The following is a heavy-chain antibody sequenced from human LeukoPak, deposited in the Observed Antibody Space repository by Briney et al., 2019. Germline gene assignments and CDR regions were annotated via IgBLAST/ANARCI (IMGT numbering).Heavy chain of an antibody. V-gene: IGHV3-15*01. J-gene: IGHJ4*02. CDR3: TTDRSYYDSSGYQEYYFDY. CDR1: GFTFSNAW. CDR2: IKSKTDGGTT. D-gene: IGHD3-22*01. Sequence: PGGSLSFSGAASGFTFSNAWMSWVRQAPGKGLEWVGRIKSKTDGGTTDYAAPVKGRFTISRDDSRNTLYLQMNSLKTEDTAVYYCTTDRSYYDSSGYQEYYFDYWGQGTLVTVSS.